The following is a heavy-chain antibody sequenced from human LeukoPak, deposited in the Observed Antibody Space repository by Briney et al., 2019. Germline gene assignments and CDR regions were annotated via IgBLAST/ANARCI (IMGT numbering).Heavy chain of an antibody. CDR1: GYTFTSYT. CDR3: ARGATTFYN. V-gene: IGHV7-4-1*02. CDR2: INTNTGNP. D-gene: IGHD3-16*01. Sequence: ASVNVSCKSSGYTFTSYTMNWVRQAPGQGLEWMGCINTNTGNPTYAQGFTGRFVFSLDTSVSTAYLQISTLKAEDTAVYYCARGATTFYNWGQGTLVTVSS. J-gene: IGHJ4*02.